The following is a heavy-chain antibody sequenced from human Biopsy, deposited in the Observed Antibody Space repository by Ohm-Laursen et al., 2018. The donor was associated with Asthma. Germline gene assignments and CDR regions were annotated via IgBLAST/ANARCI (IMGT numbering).Heavy chain of an antibody. CDR2: ISWNSGHI. J-gene: IGHJ6*02. V-gene: IGHV3-9*01. CDR1: GFSLDDYA. CDR3: ARDFGAGDSDGDDLTLTHYYGMDV. Sequence: SLRLSCSASGFSLDDYAMYWVRQAPGKGLERVSVISWNSGHIAYADPVKGRFTISRDTAKNSLYLQMNNLRVEDTAFYYCARDFGAGDSDGDDLTLTHYYGMDVWGQGTTVTVSS. D-gene: IGHD4-17*01.